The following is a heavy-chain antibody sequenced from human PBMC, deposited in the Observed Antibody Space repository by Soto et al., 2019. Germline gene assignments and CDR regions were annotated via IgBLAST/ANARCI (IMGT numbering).Heavy chain of an antibody. CDR2: ISNNGRST. CDR1: GFTFSNYA. J-gene: IGHJ6*02. D-gene: IGHD1-26*01. CDR3: VRSPEYSGSYYYYYGMDV. Sequence: GGSLRLSCAASGFTFSNYAMHWVRQAPGKGLEYVSGISNNGRSTYYADSAKGRFTISRDNSKKTLYLQMGSLRAEDTAVYYCVRSPEYSGSYYYYYGMDVWGQGTTVTVSS. V-gene: IGHV3-64*02.